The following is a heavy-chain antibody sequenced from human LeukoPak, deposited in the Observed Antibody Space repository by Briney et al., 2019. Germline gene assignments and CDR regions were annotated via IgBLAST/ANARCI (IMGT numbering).Heavy chain of an antibody. CDR1: GYTLTELS. J-gene: IGHJ4*02. V-gene: IGHV1-24*01. Sequence: ASVKVSCKVSGYTLTELSMHWVRQAPGKGLEWMGGFDPEDGETIYAQKFQGRVTMTTDTSTSTAYMELRSLRSDDTAVYYCARDRGYYDSSGYYSLAYFDYWGQGTLVTVSS. CDR2: FDPEDGET. CDR3: ARDRGYYDSSGYYSLAYFDY. D-gene: IGHD3-22*01.